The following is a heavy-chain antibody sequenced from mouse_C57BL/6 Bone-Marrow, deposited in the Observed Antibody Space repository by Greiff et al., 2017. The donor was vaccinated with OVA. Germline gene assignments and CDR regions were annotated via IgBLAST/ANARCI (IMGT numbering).Heavy chain of an antibody. CDR3: ARGGDYRVFDY. J-gene: IGHJ2*01. CDR1: GYSITSGYY. Sequence: EVQLQESGPGLVKPSQSLSLTCSVTGYSITSGYYWNWIRQFPGNKLEWMGYISYDGSNNYNPSLKNRISITRDTSKNQFFLKLNSVTTEDTATYYCARGGDYRVFDYWGQGTTLTVSS. D-gene: IGHD2-4*01. V-gene: IGHV3-6*01. CDR2: ISYDGSN.